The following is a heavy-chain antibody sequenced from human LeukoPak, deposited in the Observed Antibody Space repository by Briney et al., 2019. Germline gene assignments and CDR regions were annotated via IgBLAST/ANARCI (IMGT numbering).Heavy chain of an antibody. Sequence: TGGSLRLSGAASGFTFDDYAMHWVRQAPGKGLEWGSGISWNSGSIGYADSVKGRFTISRDNAKNSLYLQMNSLRAEDMALYYCARREGSGWYFDYWGQGTLVTVSS. CDR2: ISWNSGSI. D-gene: IGHD1-1*01. CDR1: GFTFDDYA. J-gene: IGHJ4*02. V-gene: IGHV3-9*03. CDR3: ARREGSGWYFDY.